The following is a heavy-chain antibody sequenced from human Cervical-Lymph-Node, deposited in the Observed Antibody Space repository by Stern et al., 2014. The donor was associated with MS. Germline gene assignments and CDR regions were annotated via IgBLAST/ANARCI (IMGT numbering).Heavy chain of an antibody. Sequence: QLVQSGSEMKKPGASVKVSCKTSGYTFNRYSINWVRQAPGQGLEWMGWINTNTGNPIYAQGFTGRFVFSLDSSASTAYLQISGLKAEDTAVYYCARPITPADHTFDYWGQGTLVTVSS. CDR3: ARPITPADHTFDY. V-gene: IGHV7-4-1*02. D-gene: IGHD2-2*01. J-gene: IGHJ4*02. CDR2: INTNTGNP. CDR1: GYTFNRYS.